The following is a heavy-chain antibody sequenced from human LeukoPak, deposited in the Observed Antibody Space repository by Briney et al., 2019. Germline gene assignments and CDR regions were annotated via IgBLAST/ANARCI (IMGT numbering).Heavy chain of an antibody. Sequence: GGSLRLSCAASGFTFSNYEMNWVRQAPGKGLEWVANIKQYGSEKYYVDSVKGRFTISRDNAKNSLYLQMNSLRAEDTAMYYCASALPADHFDYWGQGILVTVSS. V-gene: IGHV3-7*01. J-gene: IGHJ4*02. CDR1: GFTFSNYE. CDR2: IKQYGSEK. CDR3: ASALPADHFDY.